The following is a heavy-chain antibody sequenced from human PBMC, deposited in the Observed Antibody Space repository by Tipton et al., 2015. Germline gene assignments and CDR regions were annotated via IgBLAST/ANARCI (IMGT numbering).Heavy chain of an antibody. V-gene: IGHV4-4*07. J-gene: IGHJ2*01. D-gene: IGHD3-22*01. Sequence: LRLSCTVSGDSISTYYWSWIRQPAGKGLEWIGRIYTGGRTNYNPSLKSRVTMSVDTSKNQFSLKLSSVTAADTAVYYCARDRYYHSRGMDYWYFDLWGRGTLVTVSP. CDR2: IYTGGRT. CDR1: GDSISTYY. CDR3: ARDRYYHSRGMDYWYFDL.